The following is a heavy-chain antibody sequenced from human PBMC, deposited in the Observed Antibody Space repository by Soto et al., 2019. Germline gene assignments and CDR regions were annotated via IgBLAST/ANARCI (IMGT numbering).Heavy chain of an antibody. CDR2: INHSGST. Sequence: PAETLSLTFAVYGGSFSGYYWSWIRPPPGKGLEWIGEINHSGSTSYNPSLNSRVTTSVDTSKNQFSLRLSSVTAADTAIYYCARRYCSDSYCSYFDYWGRGTLVTVSA. CDR3: ARRYCSDSYCSYFDY. D-gene: IGHD2-15*01. J-gene: IGHJ4*02. V-gene: IGHV4-34*01. CDR1: GGSFSGYY.